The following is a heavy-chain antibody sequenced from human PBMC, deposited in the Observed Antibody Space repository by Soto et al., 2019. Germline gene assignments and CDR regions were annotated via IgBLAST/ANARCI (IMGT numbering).Heavy chain of an antibody. D-gene: IGHD3-16*01. V-gene: IGHV3-23*01. CDR1: GFTFSSYA. J-gene: IGHJ5*02. Sequence: PGGSLRLCCAASGFTFSSYAMSCVRQAPGKGLEWVSAISGSGGSTYYADSVKGRFTISRDNSKSTLYLQMNSLRAEDTAVYYCAKDLSERLGWFEPWGQGTLVTVSS. CDR2: ISGSGGST. CDR3: AKDLSERLGWFEP.